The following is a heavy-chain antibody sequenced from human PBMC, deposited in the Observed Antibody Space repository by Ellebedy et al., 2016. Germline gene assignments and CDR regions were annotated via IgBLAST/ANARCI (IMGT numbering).Heavy chain of an antibody. CDR1: GDSITSGNYF. CDR2: VYSTGST. V-gene: IGHV4-30-4*08. Sequence: SETLSLTCTVSGDSITSGNYFWNWIRQIPGKGLEWIGYVYSTGSTFYNPSLMSRVTILVDTSKNQFSLKLSSVTAADTAVYYCARGSCISTSCYLSGGYFDYWGQGTLVTVSS. J-gene: IGHJ4*02. D-gene: IGHD2-2*01. CDR3: ARGSCISTSCYLSGGYFDY.